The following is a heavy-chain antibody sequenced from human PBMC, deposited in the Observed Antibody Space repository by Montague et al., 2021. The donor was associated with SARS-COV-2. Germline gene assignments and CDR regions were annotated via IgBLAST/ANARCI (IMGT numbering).Heavy chain of an antibody. J-gene: IGHJ4*02. V-gene: IGHV4/OR15-8*02. CDR2: IFHSGAA. CDR1: GGSISSGNW. Sequence: SETLSLTCAVYGGSISSGNWWSWVRQPPEKGLEWIGEIFHSGAASYHPXXKSRLTISMDKSKNEFSLKLTSVTAADTAMYYCARDFVAAVPDRFDSWGQGVLVTVSS. D-gene: IGHD6-13*01. CDR3: ARDFVAAVPDRFDS.